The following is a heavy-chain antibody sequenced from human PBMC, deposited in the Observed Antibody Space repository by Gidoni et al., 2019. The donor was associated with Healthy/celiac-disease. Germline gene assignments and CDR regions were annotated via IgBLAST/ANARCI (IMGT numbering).Heavy chain of an antibody. J-gene: IGHJ5*02. Sequence: QVQLVQSGAEVKKPGSSVRVSCKASGGTFSSYAISWVRQAPGQGLEWMGGIIPIFGTANYAQKFQCRVTITADESTSTAYMELSSLRSEDTAVYYCARVSSSDYGGNLAGSGRFDPWGQGTLVTVSS. V-gene: IGHV1-69*01. D-gene: IGHD4-17*01. CDR1: GGTFSSYA. CDR2: IIPIFGTA. CDR3: ARVSSSDYGGNLAGSGRFDP.